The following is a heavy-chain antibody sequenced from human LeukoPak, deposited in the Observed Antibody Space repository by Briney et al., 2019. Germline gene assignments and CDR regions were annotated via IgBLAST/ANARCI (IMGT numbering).Heavy chain of an antibody. J-gene: IGHJ4*02. CDR3: ASGYSSSWYYFDY. CDR1: VGSISSSNYY. D-gene: IGHD6-13*01. CDR2: IYYSGST. V-gene: IGHV4-39*01. Sequence: SETLSLTWTVSVGSISSSNYYWGWVRQPPGRGLELIGSIYYSGSTYCNPSLRSRVTISVDTSKNQFSLRLSSVTAADTAVYYCASGYSSSWYYFDYWGQGTLVTVSS.